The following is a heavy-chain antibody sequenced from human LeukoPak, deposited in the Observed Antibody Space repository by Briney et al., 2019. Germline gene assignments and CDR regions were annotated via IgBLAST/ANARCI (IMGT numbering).Heavy chain of an antibody. V-gene: IGHV3-48*01. Sequence: GGSLRLSCAASGFTFSSYSMNWVRQAPGKGLEWVSYISGGSSTIYYADSVKGRFTISRDNAKNSLYLQMNSLRAEDTAVYYCATHELKDAFDIWGQGTMVTVSS. CDR2: ISGGSSTI. D-gene: IGHD3-10*01. CDR3: ATHELKDAFDI. CDR1: GFTFSSYS. J-gene: IGHJ3*02.